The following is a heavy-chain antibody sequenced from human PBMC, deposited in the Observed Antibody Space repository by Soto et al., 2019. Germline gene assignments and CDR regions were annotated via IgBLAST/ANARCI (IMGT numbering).Heavy chain of an antibody. V-gene: IGHV3-30-3*01. CDR1: GFTFSSYA. Sequence: QVQLVESGGGVVQPGRSLRLSCAASGFTFSSYAMHWVRQAPGKGLEWVAVISYDGSNKYYADSVKGRFTISRDNSKNTLYLQMNSLRAEDTAVYYCARGPERPYCGGDCYSRLHPYPKKNFDYWGQGTLVTVSS. J-gene: IGHJ4*02. D-gene: IGHD2-21*02. CDR2: ISYDGSNK. CDR3: ARGPERPYCGGDCYSRLHPYPKKNFDY.